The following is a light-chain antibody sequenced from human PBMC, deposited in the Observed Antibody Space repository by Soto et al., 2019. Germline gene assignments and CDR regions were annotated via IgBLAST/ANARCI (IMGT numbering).Light chain of an antibody. J-gene: IGKJ1*01. V-gene: IGKV3-11*01. CDR3: QQRSNWPWT. CDR1: QSVSSY. Sequence: EIVLTQSPATLSLSPGERATLSCRASQSVSSYLAWYQQKPGQAPRLLIYDASNRATGIPARFSGSGSGTDFTLTISSLEPEEFAVYYCQQRSNWPWTFGQGTKVELK. CDR2: DAS.